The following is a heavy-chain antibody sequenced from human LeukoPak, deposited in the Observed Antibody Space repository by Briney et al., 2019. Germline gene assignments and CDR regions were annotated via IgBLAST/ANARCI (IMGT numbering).Heavy chain of an antibody. CDR2: FNSDGSST. V-gene: IGHV3-74*01. J-gene: IGHJ6*03. D-gene: IGHD3-3*01. CDR1: GFTFSSYW. CDR3: ARVGYDFWSGYPSRNYYYYMDV. Sequence: GGSLRLSCAASGFTFSSYWMHWVRQAPGKGLVWVSRFNSDGSSTSYADSVKGRFTISRDNAKNTLYLQMNSLRAEDTAVYYCARVGYDFWSGYPSRNYYYYMDVWGKGTTVTVSS.